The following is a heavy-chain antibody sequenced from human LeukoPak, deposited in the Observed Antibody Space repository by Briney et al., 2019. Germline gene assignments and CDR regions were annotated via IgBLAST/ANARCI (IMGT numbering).Heavy chain of an antibody. J-gene: IGHJ4*02. Sequence: ASVKVSCKASGYTFTSYYMHWVRQAPGQGLEWMGIINPSGGSTSYAQKFQGRVTMTGDMSTSTVYMELSSLRSDDTTVYYCARDYDFWSGYHFVAFDYWGQGTLVTVSS. V-gene: IGHV1-46*01. CDR3: ARDYDFWSGYHFVAFDY. CDR2: INPSGGST. CDR1: GYTFTSYY. D-gene: IGHD3-3*01.